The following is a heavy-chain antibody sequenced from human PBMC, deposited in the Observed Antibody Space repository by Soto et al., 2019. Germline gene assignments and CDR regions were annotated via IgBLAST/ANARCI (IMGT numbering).Heavy chain of an antibody. Sequence: ASGTVSCKASGYSFTDHYMHWVRQAPGQGLEWMGWINPYNGVTNYAQKFQGRVTMTTDTSTSTAYMELRSLRSDDTAVYYCARGGYYDFWSGSEDDAFDIWGQGTMVTVSS. CDR2: INPYNGVT. V-gene: IGHV1-2*02. CDR3: ARGGYYDFWSGSEDDAFDI. J-gene: IGHJ3*02. D-gene: IGHD3-3*01. CDR1: GYSFTDHY.